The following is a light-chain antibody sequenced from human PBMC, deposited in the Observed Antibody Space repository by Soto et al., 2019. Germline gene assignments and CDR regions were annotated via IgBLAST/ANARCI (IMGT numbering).Light chain of an antibody. V-gene: IGKV3-20*01. Sequence: EVVLTQSPGTLSLSPGERATLSCRASQSVSNNYFAWYQQKPGQAPRLLIFGSSERATGTPDRLSGSGSGTDFTLTISRLAPEDFTVYYCQQYGSSPPYTFGQGTQLEMK. CDR1: QSVSNNY. J-gene: IGKJ2*01. CDR3: QQYGSSPPYT. CDR2: GSS.